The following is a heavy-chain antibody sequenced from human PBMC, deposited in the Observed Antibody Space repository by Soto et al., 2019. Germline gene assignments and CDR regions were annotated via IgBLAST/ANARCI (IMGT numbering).Heavy chain of an antibody. J-gene: IGHJ6*02. CDR2: IYSGGST. D-gene: IGHD6-19*01. CDR3: ARDVAGTRAGMDV. Sequence: EVQLVESGGGLVQPGGSLRLSCAASGFTVSSNYMSWVRQAPGKGLEWVSVIYSGGSTYYADSVKGRFTISRDNSKNTLYLQMNSLRAEDTAVYYCARDVAGTRAGMDVWGQGTTVTVSS. CDR1: GFTVSSNY. V-gene: IGHV3-66*01.